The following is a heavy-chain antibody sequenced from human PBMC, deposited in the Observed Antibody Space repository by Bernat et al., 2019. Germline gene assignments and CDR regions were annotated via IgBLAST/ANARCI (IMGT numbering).Heavy chain of an antibody. J-gene: IGHJ3*01. D-gene: IGHD3-10*01. CDR2: IYYSGST. CDR1: GGSISSSSYY. V-gene: IGHV4-39*01. Sequence: QLQLQESGPGLVKPSETLSLTCTVSGGSISSSSYYWGWIRQPPGKGLEWIGSIYYSGSTYYNPSLKSRVTISVDTSKNQFSLKLSSVTAADTAVYYCASLPDRWFGELLTLSWGQGTMVTVSS. CDR3: ASLPDRWFGELLTLS.